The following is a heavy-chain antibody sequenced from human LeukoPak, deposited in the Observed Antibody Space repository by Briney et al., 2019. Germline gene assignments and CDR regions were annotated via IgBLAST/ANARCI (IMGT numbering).Heavy chain of an antibody. V-gene: IGHV3-21*01. CDR1: GFTFSSYS. Sequence: PGGSLRLSCAAFGFTFSSYSMNWVRQAPGKGLEWVSSISSSSYIYYADSVKGRFTISRDNAKNSLYLQMNSLRAEDTAVYYCARVDYTSGNYVDYWGQGTLVTVSS. CDR2: ISSSSYI. D-gene: IGHD3-10*01. J-gene: IGHJ4*02. CDR3: ARVDYTSGNYVDY.